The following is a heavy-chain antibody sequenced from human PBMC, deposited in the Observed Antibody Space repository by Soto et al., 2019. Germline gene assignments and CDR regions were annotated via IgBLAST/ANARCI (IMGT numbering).Heavy chain of an antibody. D-gene: IGHD1-26*01. V-gene: IGHV4-59*01. CDR1: GGSISSYY. CDR3: ARGLISGSHYSGGWYYFDS. CDR2: VYNSGST. Sequence: SETLSLTCTVFGGSISSYYWSWVRRPPGKGLEWIGYVYNSGSTTYSPSFKSRVTISVDTSKNQFSLKLTSVTAADTAVYYCARGLISGSHYSGGWYYFDSWGQGTQVTVSS. J-gene: IGHJ4*02.